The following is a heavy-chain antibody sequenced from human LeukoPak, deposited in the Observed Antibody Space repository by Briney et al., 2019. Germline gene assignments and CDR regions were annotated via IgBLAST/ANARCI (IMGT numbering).Heavy chain of an antibody. V-gene: IGHV5-51*01. Sequence: THGESLKISCKGSGYNFSTFWIGWVRQMSGKGLEWMGIIYPGDSDTRYSPSFQGQVTISADKSISTAFLQWSSLKASDTAMYYCAIARIAARPRFDYWGQGTLVTVSS. CDR3: AIARIAARPRFDY. J-gene: IGHJ4*02. CDR1: GYNFSTFW. CDR2: IYPGDSDT. D-gene: IGHD6-6*01.